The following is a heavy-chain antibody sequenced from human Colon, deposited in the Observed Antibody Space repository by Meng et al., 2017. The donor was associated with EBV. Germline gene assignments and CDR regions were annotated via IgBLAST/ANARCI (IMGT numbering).Heavy chain of an antibody. J-gene: IGHJ4*02. CDR1: GCSFSGYG. CDR2: VSHPGSA. V-gene: IGHV4-34*01. D-gene: IGHD3-9*01. CDR3: ARVPTTGYKDH. Sequence: LGAGLLKPPWSLSLPCTVNGCSFSGYGWRWVRKPPGKGMEWIGEVSHPGSANYNPSLKSRVTISVDASEKQFSLRLTSVTAADSAVYYCARVPTTGYKDHWGQGTLVTVSS.